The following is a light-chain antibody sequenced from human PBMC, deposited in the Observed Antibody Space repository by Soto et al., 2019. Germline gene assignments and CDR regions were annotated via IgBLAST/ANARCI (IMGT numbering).Light chain of an antibody. Sequence: DIVMTQSPDSLAVSLGERATINCKSSQSVLYSSDNRNNLTWYQQKPGQPPKLLIYGASTRESGVPDRFSGSGSGTDFTLTISSLQAEDVAVYYCQQYYSTPYTFGQGTTLEIK. J-gene: IGKJ2*01. V-gene: IGKV4-1*01. CDR3: QQYYSTPYT. CDR1: QSVLYSSDNRNN. CDR2: GAS.